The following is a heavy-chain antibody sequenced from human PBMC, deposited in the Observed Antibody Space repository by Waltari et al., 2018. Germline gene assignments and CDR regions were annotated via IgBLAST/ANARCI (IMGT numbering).Heavy chain of an antibody. CDR3: AKDFEVVPAAMGSFDH. CDR2: ISGSGGST. CDR1: GFTFSSYA. D-gene: IGHD2-2*01. V-gene: IGHV3-23*01. J-gene: IGHJ4*02. Sequence: EVQLLESGGGLVQPGGSLRLSCAASGFTFSSYAMSWVRQAPGKGLEWVSAISGSGGSTHYGYSGKGRFTISRDNSKNTLYLQMNSLRAEDTAVYYCAKDFEVVPAAMGSFDHWGQGTLVTVSS.